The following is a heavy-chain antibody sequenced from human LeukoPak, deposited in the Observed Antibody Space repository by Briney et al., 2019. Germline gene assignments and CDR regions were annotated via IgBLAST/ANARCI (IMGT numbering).Heavy chain of an antibody. CDR3: ARSMYYDFWSGPYGMDV. V-gene: IGHV3-11*01. Sequence: GGSLRLSCAASGFTFSDYYMSWIRQAPGKGLEWVSYISSSGSTIYYADSVKGRFTISRDNAKNSLYLQMNSLRAEDTAVYYCARSMYYDFWSGPYGMDVWGQGTTVIVSS. D-gene: IGHD3-3*01. J-gene: IGHJ6*02. CDR1: GFTFSDYY. CDR2: ISSSGSTI.